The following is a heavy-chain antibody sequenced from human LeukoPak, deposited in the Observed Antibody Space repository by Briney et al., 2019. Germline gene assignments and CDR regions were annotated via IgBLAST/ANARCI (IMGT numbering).Heavy chain of an antibody. Sequence: SETLSLTCAVYGGSFSGHYWSWIREPPGKGLEWSGEINHSGSTIYTPSLKSRVTITVDESKTQYPLKLSSATAADKAVDYCARGRHCSGGNCPSPWFDPWGQGTLVTVSS. CDR2: INHSGST. V-gene: IGHV4-34*01. CDR1: GGSFSGHY. CDR3: ARGRHCSGGNCPSPWFDP. J-gene: IGHJ5*02. D-gene: IGHD2-15*01.